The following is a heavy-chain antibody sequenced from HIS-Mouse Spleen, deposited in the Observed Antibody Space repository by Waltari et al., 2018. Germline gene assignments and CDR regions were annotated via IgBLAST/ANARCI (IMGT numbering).Heavy chain of an antibody. J-gene: IGHJ2*01. Sequence: QLQLQESGPGLVKPSETLSLTCTVPGGSLSSSSSHWGWIRQPPGKGLEWIGSIYYSGSTYYNPSLKSRVTISVDTSKNQFSLKLSSVTAADTAVYYCAREIPYSSSWYDWYFDLWGRGTLVTVSS. CDR1: GGSLSSSSSH. CDR2: IYYSGST. D-gene: IGHD6-13*01. V-gene: IGHV4-39*07. CDR3: AREIPYSSSWYDWYFDL.